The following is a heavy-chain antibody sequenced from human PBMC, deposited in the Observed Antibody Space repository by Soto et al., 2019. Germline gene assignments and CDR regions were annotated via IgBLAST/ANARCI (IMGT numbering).Heavy chain of an antibody. D-gene: IGHD3-16*02. CDR3: ASQMEYYDSVWGGYRRIIAY. CDR1: RCSISSSTYC. J-gene: IGHJ4*02. CDR2: IYYSGNT. V-gene: IGHV4-39*07. Sequence: SDTLSLTCPVSRCSISSSTYCWGWIRQPPGKGLEWIGNIYYSGNTYYNPSLKSRVTISVDTSKNQFSMKLSSVTAADTAVYYCASQMEYYDSVWGGYRRIIAYWGQGTLVNVSA.